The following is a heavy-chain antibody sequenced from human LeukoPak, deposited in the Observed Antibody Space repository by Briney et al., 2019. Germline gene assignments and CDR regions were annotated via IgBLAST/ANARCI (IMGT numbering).Heavy chain of an antibody. J-gene: IGHJ4*02. D-gene: IGHD4-17*01. CDR3: AKDSTVTTSHFDY. CDR1: GFTFSSYG. V-gene: IGHV3-33*06. Sequence: GRSLRLSCAASGFTFSSYGMHWVRLAPGKGLEWVAVIWYDGSNKYYADSVKGRFTISRDNSKNTLYLQMNSLRAEDTAVYYCAKDSTVTTSHFDYWGQGTLVTVSS. CDR2: IWYDGSNK.